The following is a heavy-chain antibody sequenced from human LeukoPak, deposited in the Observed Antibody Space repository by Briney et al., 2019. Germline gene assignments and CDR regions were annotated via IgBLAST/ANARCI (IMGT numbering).Heavy chain of an antibody. D-gene: IGHD6-13*01. Sequence: GASGTLSCKASGGTFSSYAISWVRQAPGQGLEWMGGILPIFGTANYAQKFQGRVTSTADKSTSTAYMELSSLRSEDTAVYYCARDRSSSFDYWGQGTLVTVSS. CDR3: ARDRSSSFDY. V-gene: IGHV1-69*06. CDR1: GGTFSSYA. CDR2: ILPIFGTA. J-gene: IGHJ4*02.